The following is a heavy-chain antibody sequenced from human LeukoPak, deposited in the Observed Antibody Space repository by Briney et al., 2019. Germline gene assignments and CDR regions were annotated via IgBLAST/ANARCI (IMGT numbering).Heavy chain of an antibody. D-gene: IGHD6-6*01. J-gene: IGHJ6*03. Sequence: GGSLRLSCAASGFTFSSYGMHWVRQAPGKGLEWVAFIRYDGSNKYYADSVKGRFTISRDNSKNTLYLQMNSLRAEDTAVYYCAREHSSSFEGHGHIKYYYYYYYMDVWGKGTTVTVSS. CDR3: AREHSSSFEGHGHIKYYYYYYYMDV. V-gene: IGHV3-30*02. CDR2: IRYDGSNK. CDR1: GFTFSSYG.